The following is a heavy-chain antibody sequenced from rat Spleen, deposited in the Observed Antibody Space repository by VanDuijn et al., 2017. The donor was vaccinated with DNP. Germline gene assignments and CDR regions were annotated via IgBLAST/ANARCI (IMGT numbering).Heavy chain of an antibody. CDR1: DYSIPSNY. D-gene: IGHD1-7*01. CDR3: ARWTRYFDY. Sequence: EVQLQESGPGLVKPSQSLSLTCSVTDYSIPSNYWAWIRKFPGNKMEWMGYMSYSGSTNYNPSLRSRISITRDTSKNHFFLHLNSVTTEDTATYYCARWTRYFDYWGQGVMVTVSS. J-gene: IGHJ2*01. CDR2: MSYSGST. V-gene: IGHV3-1*01.